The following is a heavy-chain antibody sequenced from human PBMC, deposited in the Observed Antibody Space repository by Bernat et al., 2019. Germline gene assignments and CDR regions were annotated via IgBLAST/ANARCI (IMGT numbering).Heavy chain of an antibody. Sequence: EVQLVESGGGLVQPGGSLRLSCAASGLTFSSHWMHWVRQAPGKGLVWVLRINSDGSSTSYADSVKGRFTISRDNAKNTLFLQMTSLRAEDTAVYYCARDQYSSTWEPFDCWGQGTLVTVSS. CDR2: INSDGSST. CDR1: GLTFSSHW. J-gene: IGHJ4*02. CDR3: ARDQYSSTWEPFDC. D-gene: IGHD6-13*01. V-gene: IGHV3-74*01.